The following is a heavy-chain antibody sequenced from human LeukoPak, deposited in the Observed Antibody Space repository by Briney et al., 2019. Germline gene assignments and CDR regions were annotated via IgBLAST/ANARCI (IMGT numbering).Heavy chain of an antibody. CDR1: GYTFTSYG. Sequence: ASVKVSCKASGYTFTSYGISWVRQAPGQGLEWMGWISAYNGNTNYAQKPQGRVTMTTDTSTSTACMELRSLRSDDTAVYYCARDFRRIVGAPFDPWGQGTLVTVSS. J-gene: IGHJ5*02. D-gene: IGHD1-26*01. CDR3: ARDFRRIVGAPFDP. CDR2: ISAYNGNT. V-gene: IGHV1-18*01.